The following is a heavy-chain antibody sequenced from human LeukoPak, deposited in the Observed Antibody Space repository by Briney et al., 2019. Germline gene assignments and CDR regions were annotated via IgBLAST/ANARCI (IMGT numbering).Heavy chain of an antibody. Sequence: GESLKISCKGSGYSFTSYWIGWVRQMPGKGLEWMGIIYPGDSDTRYSPSFQGQVTISADKSISTAYLQWSSLKASDTAMYYCAITTDAGGDYGGNSDAFDIWGQGTMVTVSS. D-gene: IGHD4-23*01. V-gene: IGHV5-51*01. CDR1: GYSFTSYW. J-gene: IGHJ3*02. CDR2: IYPGDSDT. CDR3: AITTDAGGDYGGNSDAFDI.